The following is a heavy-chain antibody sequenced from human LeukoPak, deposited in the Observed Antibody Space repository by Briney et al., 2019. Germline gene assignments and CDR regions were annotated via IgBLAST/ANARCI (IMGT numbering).Heavy chain of an antibody. D-gene: IGHD3-9*01. CDR1: GYTFTSYA. CDR2: INAGNGNT. Sequence: ASVKVSCKDSGYTFTSYAMHWVRQAPGQRLEWMGWINAGNGNTNYSQKFQGRVTITRDTSASTAYMELSSLRSEDTAVYYCERGYCDILTGYYAFCGWGQRAPVTASS. J-gene: IGHJ4*02. CDR3: ERGYCDILTGYYAFCG. V-gene: IGHV1-3*01.